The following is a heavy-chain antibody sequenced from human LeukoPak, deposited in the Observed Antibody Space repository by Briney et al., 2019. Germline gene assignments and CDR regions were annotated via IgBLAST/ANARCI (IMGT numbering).Heavy chain of an antibody. J-gene: IGHJ3*02. CDR2: IGSSGSTV. Sequence: TGGSLRLSCAASGFTFSAYEMNWGRQVPGKGLEWVSYIGSSGSTVYYADSVKGRFTIYRDNAKNSSYMQMESLRDEDPAIYYCARDTLEYSNSPDALDIWGQGTMVTVSS. D-gene: IGHD4-23*01. CDR1: GFTFSAYE. V-gene: IGHV3-48*03. CDR3: ARDTLEYSNSPDALDI.